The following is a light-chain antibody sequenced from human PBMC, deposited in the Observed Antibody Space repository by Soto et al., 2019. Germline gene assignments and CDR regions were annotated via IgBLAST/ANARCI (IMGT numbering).Light chain of an antibody. J-gene: IGKJ1*01. Sequence: EILLTQSPGTLSLSPGERATLSCGASQSVSSSYLAWYQQKPGQAPRLLIYGASSRATGIPDRFSGSGSGTDFTLTISRLETEDFAVYYCQQYGSSPPWTFGQGTKVDIK. V-gene: IGKV3-20*01. CDR1: QSVSSSY. CDR2: GAS. CDR3: QQYGSSPPWT.